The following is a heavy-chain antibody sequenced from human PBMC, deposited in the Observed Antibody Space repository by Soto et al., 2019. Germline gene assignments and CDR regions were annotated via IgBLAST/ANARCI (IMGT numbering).Heavy chain of an antibody. Sequence: EAQLVESGGDLLQPGGSLRLSCAGSGFSFSSYEMNWVRQAPGKGLEWVSYISSSGSDTYYADSVKARFTISRDNAQNSLYLQMTRLRAEDTAIYYCASLSGSYGFDPWGQGTLVTVSS. CDR3: ASLSGSYGFDP. CDR1: GFSFSSYE. CDR2: ISSSGSDT. J-gene: IGHJ5*02. V-gene: IGHV3-48*03. D-gene: IGHD1-26*01.